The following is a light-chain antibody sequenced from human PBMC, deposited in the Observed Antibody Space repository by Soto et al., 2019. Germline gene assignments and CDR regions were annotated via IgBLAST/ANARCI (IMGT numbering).Light chain of an antibody. J-gene: IGKJ4*01. CDR1: QSIGTW. CDR2: KAS. CDR3: QQYNSELT. Sequence: DIQMTQSPSTLSASKGDRVTITCRASQSIGTWLAWYQQKPGKAPKLLIYKASSLESGVPSRFSGSGSGTEFTLTISSLQPDDFATYYCQQYNSELTFGGGTKVEIK. V-gene: IGKV1-5*03.